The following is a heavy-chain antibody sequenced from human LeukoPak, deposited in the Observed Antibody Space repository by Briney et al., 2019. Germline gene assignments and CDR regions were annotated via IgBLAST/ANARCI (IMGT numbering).Heavy chain of an antibody. CDR3: ASDPIAASTY. D-gene: IGHD6-13*01. V-gene: IGHV4-39*01. CDR2: IYYSGST. J-gene: IGHJ4*02. Sequence: SETLSLTCTVSGGSISSSSYYWGWIRQPPGKGLEWIGSIYYSGSTYYNPSLKSRVTISVDTSKNQFSLKLSSVTAADTAVYYCASDPIAASTYWGQGTLATVSS. CDR1: GGSISSSSYY.